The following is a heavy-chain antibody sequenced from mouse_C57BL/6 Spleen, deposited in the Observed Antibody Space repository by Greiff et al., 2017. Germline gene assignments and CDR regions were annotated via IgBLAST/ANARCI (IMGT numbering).Heavy chain of an antibody. CDR2: IEPNSGGT. CDR3: AREGDLITTVVAPHY. J-gene: IGHJ2*01. V-gene: IGHV1-72*01. Sequence: QVQLQQPGAELVKPGASVKLSCKASGYTFTSYWMHWVKQRPGRGLEWIRRIEPNSGGTKYNEKFKSKATLTVDKPSSTAYMQLSSLTSEDSAVYYCAREGDLITTVVAPHYWGQGTTLTVSS. D-gene: IGHD1-1*01. CDR1: GYTFTSYW.